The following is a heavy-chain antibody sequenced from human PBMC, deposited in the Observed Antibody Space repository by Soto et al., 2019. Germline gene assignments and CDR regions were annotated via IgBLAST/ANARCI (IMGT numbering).Heavy chain of an antibody. V-gene: IGHV4-4*02. D-gene: IGHD3-10*01. CDR3: ARSPPSSYYGGSGTFDS. CDR1: GGFTSTNNW. Sequence: QLQLQESGPGLVRPSGTLSLTCAVSGGFTSTNNWWSWVRQPPGKGLEWIGDAYHSGSTEYNPSLKSRVSISVDKSKNQISLKLTSATAADTAVYYCARSPPSSYYGGSGTFDSWGQGTLVTVSS. J-gene: IGHJ4*02. CDR2: AYHSGST.